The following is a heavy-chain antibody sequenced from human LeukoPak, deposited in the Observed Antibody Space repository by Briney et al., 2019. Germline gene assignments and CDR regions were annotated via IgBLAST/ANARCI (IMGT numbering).Heavy chain of an antibody. CDR3: ARLNGQWLARKYYYMDV. J-gene: IGHJ6*03. CDR1: VYTFSNYG. Sequence: GASVKVSCKASVYTFSNYGISWVRQAPGQGLEWMGWISADKGNTNSAKKFQGRVTMTTDTSTTTAYMELRSLRSDDTAVYYCARLNGQWLARKYYYMDVWGKGTTVTVSS. CDR2: ISADKGNT. D-gene: IGHD6-19*01. V-gene: IGHV1-18*01.